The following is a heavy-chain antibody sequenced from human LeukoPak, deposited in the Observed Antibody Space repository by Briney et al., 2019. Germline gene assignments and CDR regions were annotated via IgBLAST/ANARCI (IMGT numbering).Heavy chain of an antibody. V-gene: IGHV3-30-3*01. CDR3: VRVDWGSFAFDI. CDR1: GFTFSSYA. J-gene: IGHJ3*02. D-gene: IGHD7-27*01. Sequence: GGSLRLSCAASGFTFSSYAMHWVRQAPGKGLEWVAVISYDGSNKYYADSVKGRFTISRDNAKNSLFLQMSSLRDEDTAVYYCVRVDWGSFAFDIWGQGTMVTVSS. CDR2: ISYDGSNK.